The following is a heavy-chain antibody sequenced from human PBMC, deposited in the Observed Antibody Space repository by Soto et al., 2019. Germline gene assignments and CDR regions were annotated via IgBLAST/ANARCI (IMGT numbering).Heavy chain of an antibody. CDR1: GFTFSSYG. CDR2: ISYDGSNK. CDR3: AKTGLRIAAAAYFDY. V-gene: IGHV3-30*18. D-gene: IGHD6-13*01. J-gene: IGHJ4*02. Sequence: PGGSLRLSCAASGFTFSSYGMHWVRQAPGKGLEWVAVISYDGSNKYYADSVKGRFTISRDNSKNTLYLQMNSLRAEDTAVYYCAKTGLRIAAAAYFDYWGQGTLVTVSS.